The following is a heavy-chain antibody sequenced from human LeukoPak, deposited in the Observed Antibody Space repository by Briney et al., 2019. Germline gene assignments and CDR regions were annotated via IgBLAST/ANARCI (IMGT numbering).Heavy chain of an antibody. CDR3: ARYGELELGAFDI. D-gene: IGHD1-7*01. J-gene: IGHJ3*02. V-gene: IGHV3-21*01. CDR1: GFTFSSYS. Sequence: PGGSLRLSCAASGFTFSSYSMNWVRQAPGKGLEWASSISSSSSYIYYADSVKGRFTISRDNAKNSLYLQMNSLRAEDTAVYYCARYGELELGAFDIWGQRTMVTVSS. CDR2: ISSSSSYI.